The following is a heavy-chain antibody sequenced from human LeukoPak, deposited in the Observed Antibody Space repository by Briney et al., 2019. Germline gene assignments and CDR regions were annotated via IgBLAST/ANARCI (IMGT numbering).Heavy chain of an antibody. Sequence: SETLSLTCAVYGGSFSGYYWSWIRQPPGKGLEWIGEINHSGSTNYNPSLKSRVTISVDTSKNQFSLKLSSVTAPDTAVYYCARGVVANWIDPWGQGTLVTVSS. CDR1: GGSFSGYY. J-gene: IGHJ5*02. CDR3: ARGVVANWIDP. CDR2: INHSGST. V-gene: IGHV4-34*01. D-gene: IGHD2-15*01.